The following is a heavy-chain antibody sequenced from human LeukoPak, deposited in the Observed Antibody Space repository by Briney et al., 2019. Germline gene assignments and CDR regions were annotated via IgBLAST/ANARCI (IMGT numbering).Heavy chain of an antibody. Sequence: GASVKVSCKASGGTFSSYAISWVRQAPGQGLEWMGGIIPIFGTANYAQKFQGRVTITADESTSTAYMELSSLRSEDTAVYYCALINDFWSGVRRRFDPWGQGTLVTVSS. V-gene: IGHV1-69*13. CDR1: GGTFSSYA. J-gene: IGHJ5*02. CDR3: ALINDFWSGVRRRFDP. CDR2: IIPIFGTA. D-gene: IGHD3-3*01.